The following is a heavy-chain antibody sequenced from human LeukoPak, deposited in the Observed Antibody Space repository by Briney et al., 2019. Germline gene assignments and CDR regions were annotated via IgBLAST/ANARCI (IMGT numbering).Heavy chain of an antibody. D-gene: IGHD5-18*01. V-gene: IGHV4-59*12. J-gene: IGHJ4*02. CDR3: AREDTATGYFDY. Sequence: SETLSLTCTVSGGSISSYYWSWIRQPPGKGLEWIGYIYYSGGTNYNPSLKSRVTISVDTSKNQFSLKLSSVTAADTAVYYCAREDTATGYFDYWGQGTLVTVSS. CDR2: IYYSGGT. CDR1: GGSISSYY.